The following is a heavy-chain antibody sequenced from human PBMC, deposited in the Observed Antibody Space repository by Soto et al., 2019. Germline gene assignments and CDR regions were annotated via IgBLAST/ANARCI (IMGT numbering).Heavy chain of an antibody. Sequence: GGSLRLSCTASGFTFSDYYMSWIRQAPGKGLEWLAYISGSGSTTYYADSVKGRFAISRDNARTSLYLQINSLRVEDSAVYYCARSSLTYFEFWGQGTLVTVSS. V-gene: IGHV3-11*01. J-gene: IGHJ4*02. CDR2: ISGSGSTT. CDR3: ARSSLTYFEF. CDR1: GFTFSDYY.